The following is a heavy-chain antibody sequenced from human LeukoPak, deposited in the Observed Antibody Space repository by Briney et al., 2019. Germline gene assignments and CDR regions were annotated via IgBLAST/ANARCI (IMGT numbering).Heavy chain of an antibody. D-gene: IGHD2-2*01. CDR1: GFTFSSYA. CDR2: ISGSGGST. J-gene: IGHJ6*02. V-gene: IGHV3-23*01. CDR3: ARDPDDCSSTSCFYYYYGMDV. Sequence: GGSLRLSCAAYGFTFSSYAMSWVRQAPGKGLEWVSAISGSGGSTYYADSVKGRFTISRDNAKNSLYLQMNSLRDEDTAVYYCARDPDDCSSTSCFYYYYGMDVWGQGTTVTVSS.